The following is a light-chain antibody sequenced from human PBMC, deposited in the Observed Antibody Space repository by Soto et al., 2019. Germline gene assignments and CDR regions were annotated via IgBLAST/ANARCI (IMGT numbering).Light chain of an antibody. J-gene: IGKJ1*01. CDR1: QSVSRTY. CDR2: ATS. Sequence: EIVLTQSPGTLSLSPGERATLSCRASQSVSRTYLAWYQQKPVQAPRLLIYATSSRATGIPDRFSGSGSGTDFPRTISRLEPEDFEVYYCQQYGRSGTFGQGTKVDIK. V-gene: IGKV3-20*01. CDR3: QQYGRSGT.